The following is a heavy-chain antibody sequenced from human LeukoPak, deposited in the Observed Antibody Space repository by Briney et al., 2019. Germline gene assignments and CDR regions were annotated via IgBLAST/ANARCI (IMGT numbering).Heavy chain of an antibody. J-gene: IGHJ4*02. CDR1: GGSISSYY. Sequence: PSETLSLTCTGSGGSISSYYWSWIRQPPGKGLEWIGYIYYSGSTNYNPSLKSRVTISVDTSKNQFSLKLSSVTAADTAVYYCASRTTGTSNGYYFDYWGQGTLVTVSS. CDR3: ASRTTGTSNGYYFDY. V-gene: IGHV4-59*08. CDR2: IYYSGST. D-gene: IGHD1-14*01.